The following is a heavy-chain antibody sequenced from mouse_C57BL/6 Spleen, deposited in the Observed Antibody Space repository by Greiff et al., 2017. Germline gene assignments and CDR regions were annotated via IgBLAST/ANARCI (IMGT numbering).Heavy chain of an antibody. J-gene: IGHJ3*01. CDR2: IDPNSGGT. D-gene: IGHD2-3*01. Sequence: QVQLQQPGSELVKPGASVKLSGKASCFTFISYWMHWVKQRPGRGLEWIGRIDPNSGGTTYNERFESKETLTVDKTSSTAYMQRSSLTSEDSEVYYCARPESHDGYWLAYWGQGTLVTVSA. CDR3: ARPESHDGYWLAY. V-gene: IGHV1-72*01. CDR1: CFTFISYW.